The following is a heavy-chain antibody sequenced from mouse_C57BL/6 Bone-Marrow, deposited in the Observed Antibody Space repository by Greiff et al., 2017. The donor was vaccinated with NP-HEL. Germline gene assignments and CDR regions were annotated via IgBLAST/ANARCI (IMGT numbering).Heavy chain of an antibody. Sequence: EVQVVESGGGLVQPGGSLKLSCAASGFTFSDYYMYWVRQTPEKRLEWVAYISNGGGSTYYPDTVKGRFTISRDNAKNTLYLQMSRLKSEDTAMYYCARRLYYDYDEFAYWGQGTLVTVSA. CDR3: ARRLYYDYDEFAY. V-gene: IGHV5-12*01. J-gene: IGHJ3*01. D-gene: IGHD2-4*01. CDR1: GFTFSDYY. CDR2: ISNGGGST.